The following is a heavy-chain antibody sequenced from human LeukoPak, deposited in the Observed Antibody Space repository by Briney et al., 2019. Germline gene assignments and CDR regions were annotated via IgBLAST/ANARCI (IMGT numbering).Heavy chain of an antibody. D-gene: IGHD2-21*02. CDR2: IKSETDGGTI. CDR1: GFTFSSYG. J-gene: IGHJ4*02. V-gene: IGHV3-15*01. Sequence: GGSLRLSCAASGFTFSSYGMHWVRQAPGKGLEWVGRIKSETDGGTIDYAAPVKGRFTISRDDSRDTLFLQLNSLKSEDTAVYYCTKGRAYCGGDCSLAYWGQGTLVTVSS. CDR3: TKGRAYCGGDCSLAY.